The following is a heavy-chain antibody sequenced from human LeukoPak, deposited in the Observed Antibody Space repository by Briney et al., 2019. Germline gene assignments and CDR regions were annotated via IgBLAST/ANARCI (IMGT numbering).Heavy chain of an antibody. D-gene: IGHD3-3*01. V-gene: IGHV3-30*02. J-gene: IGHJ4*02. CDR3: AKYMTYYDFWSGYSSFDY. Sequence: PGGSLRLSCAASGFTFSSYGMHWVRQAPGKGLEWVAFIRYDGSNKYYADSVKGRFTISRDNSKNTLYLQMNSLRAEDTAVYYCAKYMTYYDFWSGYSSFDYWGQGTLVTVSS. CDR1: GFTFSSYG. CDR2: IRYDGSNK.